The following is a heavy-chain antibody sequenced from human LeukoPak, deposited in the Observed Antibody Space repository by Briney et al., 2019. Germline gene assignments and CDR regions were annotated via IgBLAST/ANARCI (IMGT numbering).Heavy chain of an antibody. CDR1: GYTFTGYY. Sequence: ASVKVSCKASGYTFTGYYMHWVRQATGQGLEWMGWMNPNSGNTGYAQKFQGRVTMTRNTSISTAYMELSSLRSEDTAVYYCARGSRSRQWLVRRQYYYGMDVWGQGTTVTVSS. CDR3: ARGSRSRQWLVRRQYYYGMDV. V-gene: IGHV1-8*02. J-gene: IGHJ6*02. CDR2: MNPNSGNT. D-gene: IGHD6-19*01.